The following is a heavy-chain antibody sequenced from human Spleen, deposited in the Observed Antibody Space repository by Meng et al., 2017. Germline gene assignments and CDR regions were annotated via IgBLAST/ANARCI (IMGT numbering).Heavy chain of an antibody. CDR1: GGPINSGDYY. D-gene: IGHD2-2*01. J-gene: IGHJ5*02. V-gene: IGHV4-30-4*01. CDR3: ARWYQLLNWFDP. Sequence: QVHLQESGPRLVKPSQTLSLPCTVSGGPINSGDYYWSWIRQPPGKGLEWMGYIYDSGTTSYKPSLKSRLTISIDTSKNQFSLKLSSVTAADTAVYYCARWYQLLNWFDPWGQGTLVTVSS. CDR2: IYDSGTT.